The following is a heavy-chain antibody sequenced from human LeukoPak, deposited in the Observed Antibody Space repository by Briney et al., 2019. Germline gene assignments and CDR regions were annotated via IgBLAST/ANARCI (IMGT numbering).Heavy chain of an antibody. Sequence: GGSLRLSCAASGFTFSTYAMSWVRQAPGKGLEWVSVISGSGGSTYYADSVKGRFTISRDNAKNTLYLQMNSLGAEDTAIYYCAKEYSSSWYHFDFWGQGTLVTVSS. V-gene: IGHV3-23*01. CDR3: AKEYSSSWYHFDF. J-gene: IGHJ4*02. CDR2: ISGSGGST. D-gene: IGHD6-13*01. CDR1: GFTFSTYA.